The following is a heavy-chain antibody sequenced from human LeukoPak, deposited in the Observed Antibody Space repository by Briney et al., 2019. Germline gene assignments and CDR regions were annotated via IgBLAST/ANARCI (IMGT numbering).Heavy chain of an antibody. Sequence: PGGSLRLSCAVSGFTLSSHAMSWVRQAPGKGLEWVSGIRGSGGVTYYADTVKGRFTISRGNSKNTLNLQMNSLRAEDAGVYFCAKGAPNYFDYWGQGTLVTVSS. CDR3: AKGAPNYFDY. D-gene: IGHD1-26*01. J-gene: IGHJ4*02. V-gene: IGHV3-23*01. CDR2: IRGSGGVT. CDR1: GFTLSSHA.